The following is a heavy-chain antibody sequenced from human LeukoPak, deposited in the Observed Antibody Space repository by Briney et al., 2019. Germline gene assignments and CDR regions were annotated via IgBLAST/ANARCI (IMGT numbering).Heavy chain of an antibody. CDR3: ARDAGNSGYGCDL. CDR1: GFISSQYG. D-gene: IGHD5-12*01. V-gene: IGHV3-48*01. CDR2: IRSTSET. Sequence: GGSLRLSCAASGFISSQYGFNWVRQAPGKGLEWVSHIRSTSETFYADSVKGRFTISRDHARNSLYLQMNNLRGEDTAIYYCARDAGNSGYGCDLWGQGTLVTVSS. J-gene: IGHJ5*02.